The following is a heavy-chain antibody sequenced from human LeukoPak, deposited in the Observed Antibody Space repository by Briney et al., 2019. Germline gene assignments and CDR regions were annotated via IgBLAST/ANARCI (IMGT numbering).Heavy chain of an antibody. V-gene: IGHV1-2*02. CDR2: INPKSGGT. D-gene: IGHD3-22*01. J-gene: IGHJ3*01. CDR3: ARTPIHIDNSGFTWGAFDV. Sequence: ASVKVSCKASGYSFSDYYIHWVRQAPGQGLEWMGWINPKSGGTKYAQKFQGRVTLTRDTSIITVYMDLSWLISDDTAVYSCARTPIHIDNSGFTWGAFDVWGQGTMVSVSS. CDR1: GYSFSDYY.